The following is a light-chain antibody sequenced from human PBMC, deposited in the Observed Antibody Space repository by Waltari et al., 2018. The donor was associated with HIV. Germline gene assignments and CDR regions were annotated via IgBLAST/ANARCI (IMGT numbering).Light chain of an antibody. CDR3: QQDDALPMT. V-gene: IGKV1-33*01. J-gene: IGKJ4*01. CDR1: QDILNF. CDR2: DAF. Sequence: DIQMTQSPSSLSASVGDRVTITCQASQDILNFLNWYQQKPGKAPKLLIYDAFHLEPGVPLRFSGSGAATHFALTSSRLQPEDVATYYCQQDDALPMTFGGGTQV.